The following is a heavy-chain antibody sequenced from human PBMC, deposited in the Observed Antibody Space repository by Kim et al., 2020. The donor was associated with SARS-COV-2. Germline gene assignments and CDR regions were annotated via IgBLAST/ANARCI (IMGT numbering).Heavy chain of an antibody. Sequence: GGSLRLSCAASGFTFSSYSMNWVRQAPGKGLEWVSSISSSSSYIYYADSVKGRFTISRDNAKNSLYLQMNSLRAEDTAVYYCARELHSYYYYGMDVWGQGTTVTVSS. CDR3: ARELHSYYYYGMDV. V-gene: IGHV3-21*01. J-gene: IGHJ6*02. CDR2: ISSSSSYI. D-gene: IGHD4-4*01. CDR1: GFTFSSYS.